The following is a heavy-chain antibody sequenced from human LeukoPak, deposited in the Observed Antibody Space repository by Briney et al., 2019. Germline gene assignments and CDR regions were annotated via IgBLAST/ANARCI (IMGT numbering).Heavy chain of an antibody. D-gene: IGHD4-17*01. CDR3: ASLSDYGDQLDY. J-gene: IGHJ4*02. CDR2: IYYSGST. Sequence: SETLSLTCTVSGGSISSSSYYWGWIRQPPGKGLEWIGSIYYSGSTYYNPSLKSRDTISVDTSKNQFSLKLSSVTAADTAVYYCASLSDYGDQLDYWDQGTLVTVSS. V-gene: IGHV4-39*01. CDR1: GGSISSSSYY.